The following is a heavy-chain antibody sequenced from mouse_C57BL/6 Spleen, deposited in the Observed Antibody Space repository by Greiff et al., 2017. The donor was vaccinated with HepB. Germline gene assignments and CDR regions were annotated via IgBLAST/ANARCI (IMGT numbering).Heavy chain of an antibody. CDR2: IWWDDDK. CDR1: GFSLSTFGMG. Sequence: QVTLKVSGPGILQPSQTLSLTCSFSGFSLSTFGMGVGWIRQPSGKGLEWLAHIWWDDDKYYNPALKSRLTISKDTSKNQVFLKIANVDTADTATYYCARITTVVGRYYYAMDYWGQGTSVTVSS. J-gene: IGHJ4*01. CDR3: ARITTVVGRYYYAMDY. V-gene: IGHV8-8*01. D-gene: IGHD1-1*01.